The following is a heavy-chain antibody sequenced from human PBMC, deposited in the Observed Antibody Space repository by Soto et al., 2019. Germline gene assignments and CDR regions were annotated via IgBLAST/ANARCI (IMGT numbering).Heavy chain of an antibody. Sequence: GASVKVSCKVSGYTLTELSMHWVRQAPGKGLEWMGGFDPEDGETIYAQKFQGRVTMTEDTSTDTAYMELSSLRSEDTAVYYCATRPLLVATMPEGYYFDYWGQGTLVTVSS. CDR3: ATRPLLVATMPEGYYFDY. D-gene: IGHD5-12*01. J-gene: IGHJ4*02. V-gene: IGHV1-24*01. CDR2: FDPEDGET. CDR1: GYTLTELS.